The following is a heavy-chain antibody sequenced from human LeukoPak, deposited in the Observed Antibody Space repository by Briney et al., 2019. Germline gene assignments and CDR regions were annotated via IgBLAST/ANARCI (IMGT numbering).Heavy chain of an antibody. D-gene: IGHD6-13*01. Sequence: GGPLRLSCAASGITFSLYSMNWVRQAPGKGLEWISYISSTNSTIYYADSVKGRFIISRDNAKNSLYLQMNSLRVEDTAVYYCARVAADGGGFDPWGQGTLVTVSS. CDR3: ARVAADGGGFDP. CDR2: ISSTNSTI. J-gene: IGHJ5*02. V-gene: IGHV3-48*01. CDR1: GITFSLYS.